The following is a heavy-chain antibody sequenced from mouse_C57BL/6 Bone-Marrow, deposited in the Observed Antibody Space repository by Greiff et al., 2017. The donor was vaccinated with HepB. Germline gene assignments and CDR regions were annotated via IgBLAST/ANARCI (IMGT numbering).Heavy chain of an antibody. V-gene: IGHV1-18*01. J-gene: IGHJ1*03. Sequence: VKPGASVKIPCKASGYTFTDYNMDWVKQSHGKSLEWIGDINPNNGGTIYNQKFKGKATLTVDKSSSTAYMELRSLTSEDTAVYYCARKGGPWYFDVWGTGTTVTVSA. CDR2: INPNNGGT. CDR3: ARKGGPWYFDV. CDR1: GYTFTDYN.